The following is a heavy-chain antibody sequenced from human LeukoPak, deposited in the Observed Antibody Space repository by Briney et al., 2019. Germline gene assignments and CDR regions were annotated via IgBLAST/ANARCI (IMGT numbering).Heavy chain of an antibody. CDR3: ARAGDSSGFLHLYYYYYGMDV. D-gene: IGHD3-22*01. CDR2: INPSGGNT. V-gene: IGHV1-46*01. Sequence: GASVKVSCKASGYTFTSYYMHWVRQAPGQGLEWMGIINPSGGNTGYAQKFQGRVTMTRNTSISTAYMELSSLRSEDTAVYYCARAGDSSGFLHLYYYYYGMDVWGQGTTVTVSS. J-gene: IGHJ6*02. CDR1: GYTFTSYY.